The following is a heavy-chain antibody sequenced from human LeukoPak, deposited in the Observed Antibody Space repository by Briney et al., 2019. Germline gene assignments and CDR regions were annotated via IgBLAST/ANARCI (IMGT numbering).Heavy chain of an antibody. V-gene: IGHV4-61*01. CDR2: IYYSGST. Sequence: SETLSLTCTVSGGSISSDNYYWSWIRQPPGKGLEWIGYIYYSGSTNYNPSLKSRVTISVDTSKNQFSLKLSSVTAADTAVYYCARGQWLVDPYYMDVWGKGTTVTVSS. D-gene: IGHD6-19*01. J-gene: IGHJ6*03. CDR1: GGSISSDNYY. CDR3: ARGQWLVDPYYMDV.